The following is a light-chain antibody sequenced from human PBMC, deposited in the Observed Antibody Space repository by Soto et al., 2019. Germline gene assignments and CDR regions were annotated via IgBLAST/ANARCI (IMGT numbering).Light chain of an antibody. CDR1: QSVSSSY. V-gene: IGKV3-20*01. J-gene: IGKJ1*01. CDR2: GAS. Sequence: EIVLTQSPGTLSLSPGERATLSCRASQSVSSSYLAWYQQKPGQAPRLLIYGASSRATGIPDRFSGSGSGTDFTLTISSLQPEDFATYYCLQHTAYPWTFGQGTKVEIK. CDR3: LQHTAYPWT.